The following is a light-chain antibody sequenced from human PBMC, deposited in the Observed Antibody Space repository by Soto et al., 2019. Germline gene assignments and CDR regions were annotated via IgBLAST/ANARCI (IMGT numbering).Light chain of an antibody. V-gene: IGKV3-15*01. J-gene: IGKJ2*01. CDR1: QSVSNN. CDR2: GAS. Sequence: VMTQSPATLSVSPGDRATLSCRASQSVSNNLAWYQQKPGQAPRLLIYGASTGATGLPARFSASGSGTEITLTISSLQSEDFAVYYCQQYNNWPPYTFGQGTKLEIK. CDR3: QQYNNWPPYT.